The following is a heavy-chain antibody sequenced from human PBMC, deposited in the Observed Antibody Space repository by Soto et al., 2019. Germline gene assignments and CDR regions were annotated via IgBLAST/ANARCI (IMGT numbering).Heavy chain of an antibody. CDR2: ISGSGGST. V-gene: IGHV3-23*01. D-gene: IGHD2-2*02. CDR1: GFTFSSYA. CDR3: AKENIVVVPAAIRDYYGMDV. J-gene: IGHJ6*02. Sequence: LRLSCAASGFTFSSYAMSWVRQAPGKGLEWVSAISGSGGSTYYADSVKGRFTISGDNSKNTLYLQMNSLRAEDTAVYYCAKENIVVVPAAIRDYYGMDVWAQGTTVTVSS.